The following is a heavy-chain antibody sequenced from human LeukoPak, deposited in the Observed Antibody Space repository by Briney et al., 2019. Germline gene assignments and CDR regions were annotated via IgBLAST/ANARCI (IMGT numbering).Heavy chain of an antibody. J-gene: IGHJ4*02. D-gene: IGHD4-17*01. CDR3: ARGNDYGDFDY. Sequence: GSLRLSCAASGFTFDSYMSWIRQPPGKGLEWIGEINHSGSTNYNPSLKSRVTISVDTSKNQFSLKLSSVTAADTAVYYCARGNDYGDFDYWGQGTLVTVSS. CDR2: INHSGST. V-gene: IGHV4-34*01. CDR1: GFTFDSY.